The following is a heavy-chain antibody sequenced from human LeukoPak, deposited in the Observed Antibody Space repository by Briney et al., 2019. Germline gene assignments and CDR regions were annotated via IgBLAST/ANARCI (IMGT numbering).Heavy chain of an antibody. CDR1: GIAFSNHW. J-gene: IGHJ5*02. CDR3: ARDRPHNWFDL. Sequence: PGGSLRLSCAASGIAFSNHWMHWVRQAPGKGLEWVSWINNDGSYAVYADSVRARFTISRDNAKNTLYLQMNSLRPEDTAVYYCARDRPHNWFDLWGQGTLVTVSS. CDR2: INNDGSYA. V-gene: IGHV3-74*01.